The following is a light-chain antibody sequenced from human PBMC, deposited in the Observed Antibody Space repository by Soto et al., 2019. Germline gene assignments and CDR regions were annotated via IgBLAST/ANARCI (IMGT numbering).Light chain of an antibody. CDR3: SSSTNTSTLVI. CDR2: EVS. Sequence: QSALTQPASVSGSPGQSITLSCTGTTSDLGRYKFVSWYQQYPGKAPRLVMYEVSNRPSGVSNRFSGSKSGNTASLTISGLQAEDEAIYYCSSSTNTSTLVIFGGGTKLTVL. J-gene: IGLJ2*01. CDR1: TSDLGRYKF. V-gene: IGLV2-14*01.